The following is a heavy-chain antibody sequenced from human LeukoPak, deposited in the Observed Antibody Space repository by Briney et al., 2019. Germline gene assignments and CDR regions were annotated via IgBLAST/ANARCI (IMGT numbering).Heavy chain of an antibody. CDR3: ARATAAAGTWGYYYYYYGLDV. CDR2: IKQDGSET. D-gene: IGHD6-13*01. J-gene: IGHJ6*02. V-gene: IGHV3-7*01. Sequence: QTGGSLRLSCAASGFTFSSHWMSWVRQAPGKGLEWVANIKQDGSETYYVDSVKGRFSISRDNTKNSLYLRMNSLRAEDTAVYYCARATAAAGTWGYYYYYYGLDVWGQGTTVTVSS. CDR1: GFTFSSHW.